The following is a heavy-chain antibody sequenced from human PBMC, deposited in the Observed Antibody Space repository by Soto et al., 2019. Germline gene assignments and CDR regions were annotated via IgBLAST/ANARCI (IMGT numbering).Heavy chain of an antibody. D-gene: IGHD1-1*01. CDR3: ARGKGMEENYFYYGLDI. Sequence: ASVKVSCKASGFTFSTYAMHWVRQAPGQSLEWMGWLNGGTGQTRYSQKFQDRVIITRDTSASTGYMELSSLTSEDTAVYYCARGKGMEENYFYYGLDIWGQGTTVTVSS. V-gene: IGHV1-3*01. CDR1: GFTFSTYA. CDR2: LNGGTGQT. J-gene: IGHJ6*02.